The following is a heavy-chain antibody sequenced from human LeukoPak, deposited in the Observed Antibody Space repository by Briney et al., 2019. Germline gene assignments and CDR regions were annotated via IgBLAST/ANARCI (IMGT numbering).Heavy chain of an antibody. CDR3: AKDRALWFGEFLYDY. Sequence: GGSLRLSCAASGFTLGSFSMNWVGQAPGKGLEGVSYISSGSSTIDYADSVKGRFTISRDNAKNSLYLQMNSLRAEDTAVYYCAKDRALWFGEFLYDYWGQGTLVTVSS. J-gene: IGHJ4*02. CDR1: GFTLGSFS. CDR2: ISSGSSTI. D-gene: IGHD3-10*01. V-gene: IGHV3-48*04.